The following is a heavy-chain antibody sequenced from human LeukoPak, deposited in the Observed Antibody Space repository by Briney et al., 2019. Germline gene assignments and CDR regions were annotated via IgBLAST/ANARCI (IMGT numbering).Heavy chain of an antibody. CDR2: ISYDGSNK. Sequence: GRSLRLSCAASGFTFSSYAMHWVRQAPGKGLGWVAVISYDGSNKYYADSVKGRFTISRDNSKNTLYLQVNSLRAEDTAVYYCARAVRSIAARGCWFDPWGQGTLVTVSS. J-gene: IGHJ5*02. D-gene: IGHD6-6*01. CDR1: GFTFSSYA. V-gene: IGHV3-30*01. CDR3: ARAVRSIAARGCWFDP.